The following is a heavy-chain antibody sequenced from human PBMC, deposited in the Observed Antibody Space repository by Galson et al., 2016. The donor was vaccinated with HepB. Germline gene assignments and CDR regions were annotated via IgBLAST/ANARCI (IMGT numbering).Heavy chain of an antibody. Sequence: SLRLSCAASGFTFDDYAVGWFRQAPGKGLEWVGFIRSKTFDGTTSYAASVKGRFTISRDDSRTTAYLQMNSLKTEDTAVYYCTRDRHGSFSLYFDYWGQGTLVTVSS. CDR2: IRSKTFDGTT. D-gene: IGHD1-1*01. J-gene: IGHJ4*02. V-gene: IGHV3-49*03. CDR1: GFTFDDYA. CDR3: TRDRHGSFSLYFDY.